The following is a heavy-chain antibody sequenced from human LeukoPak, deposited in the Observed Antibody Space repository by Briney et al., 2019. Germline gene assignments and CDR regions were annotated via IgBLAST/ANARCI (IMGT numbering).Heavy chain of an antibody. Sequence: GGSLRLSCAASGFTFSSYAMSWVRQAPGKGLEWVSEISGSGGGTDYADSVRGRFTISRDNSKNTLYLEMNSLRADDTAVYYCAKTPKTGSFDYWGQGTLVTVSS. CDR2: ISGSGGGT. J-gene: IGHJ4*02. CDR1: GFTFSSYA. CDR3: AKTPKTGSFDY. D-gene: IGHD7-27*01. V-gene: IGHV3-23*01.